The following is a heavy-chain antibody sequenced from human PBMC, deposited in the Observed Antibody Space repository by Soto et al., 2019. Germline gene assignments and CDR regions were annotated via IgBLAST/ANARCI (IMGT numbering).Heavy chain of an antibody. CDR3: ARGYCSSTSCYIPYYYYMDV. CDR2: ISAYNGNT. V-gene: IGHV1-18*01. Sequence: QVQLVQSGAEVKKPGASVKVSCKASGYTFTSYGISWVRQAPGQGLEWMGWISAYNGNTNYAQKIQGRVTMTTDTSTSTAYRELRSLRSDDTAVYYCARGYCSSTSCYIPYYYYMDVWGKGTTVTVSS. CDR1: GYTFTSYG. D-gene: IGHD2-2*02. J-gene: IGHJ6*03.